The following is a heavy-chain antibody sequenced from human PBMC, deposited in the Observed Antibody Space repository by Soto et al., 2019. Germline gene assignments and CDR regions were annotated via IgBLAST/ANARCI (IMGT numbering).Heavy chain of an antibody. J-gene: IGHJ4*02. CDR3: AKWIAVAGTRFSGYFDY. CDR1: GFTFSSYG. CDR2: ISYDGSNK. V-gene: IGHV3-30*18. Sequence: QVQLVESGGGVVQPGRSLRLSCAASGFTFSSYGMHWVRQAPGKGLEWVAVISYDGSNKYYADSVKGRFTISRDNSKNTLYLQMNSLRAEDTAVYYCAKWIAVAGTRFSGYFDYWGQGTLVTVSS. D-gene: IGHD6-19*01.